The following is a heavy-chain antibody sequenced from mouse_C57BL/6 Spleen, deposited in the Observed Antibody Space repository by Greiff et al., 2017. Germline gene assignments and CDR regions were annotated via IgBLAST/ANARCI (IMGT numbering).Heavy chain of an antibody. V-gene: IGHV1-64*01. CDR3: ARMGDYFDY. CDR2: IHPNSGSI. Sequence: VQLQQPGAELVKPGASVKLSCKASGYTFTSYSMHWVKQRSGQGLEWIGMIHPNSGSINYNEKFKSKATLTVDKSSSTACMQLSSLTSEDSAVYYYARMGDYFDYWGQGTTLTVSS. J-gene: IGHJ2*01. D-gene: IGHD4-1*01. CDR1: GYTFTSYS.